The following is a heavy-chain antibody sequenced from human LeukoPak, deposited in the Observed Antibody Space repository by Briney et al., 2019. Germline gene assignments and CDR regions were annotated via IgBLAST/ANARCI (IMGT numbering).Heavy chain of an antibody. J-gene: IGHJ4*02. Sequence: SETLSLTCTVSRYSISSGYYWGWIRQPPGKGLEWIASINHSGITYYNPSLKSRVTISVDTSKSQFSLKVTSVTAADTAVYYCGRDRPTGYYDYWGQGTLVTVSS. CDR2: INHSGIT. CDR3: GRDRPTGYYDY. CDR1: RYSISSGYY. V-gene: IGHV4-38-2*02. D-gene: IGHD3-9*01.